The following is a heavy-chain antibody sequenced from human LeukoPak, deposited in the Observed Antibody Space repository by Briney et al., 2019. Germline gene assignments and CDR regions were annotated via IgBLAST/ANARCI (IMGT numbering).Heavy chain of an antibody. V-gene: IGHV5-51*01. J-gene: IGHJ4*02. Sequence: GESLKISCKGSGYSFTSYWIAWVSQMPGIGLEWMGIIYPGDSDTRYSPSFQGQVTISADKSIGTAYLQWNSLKASDTAMYFCARQYSGSYYFDYWGQGTLVTVSS. D-gene: IGHD1-26*01. CDR3: ARQYSGSYYFDY. CDR1: GYSFTSYW. CDR2: IYPGDSDT.